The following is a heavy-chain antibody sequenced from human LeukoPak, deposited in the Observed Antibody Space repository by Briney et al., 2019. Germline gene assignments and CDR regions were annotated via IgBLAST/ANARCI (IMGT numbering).Heavy chain of an antibody. V-gene: IGHV4-39*01. J-gene: IGHJ4*02. CDR1: GGSISSSSYY. D-gene: IGHD3-22*01. CDR2: IYYSGST. CDR3: ARQAGGYYDSSGYRDFDY. Sequence: PSETLSLTCTVSGGSISSSSYYWGWIRQPPGKGLEWIGSIYYSGSTYYNPSLKSRVTISVDTSKNQFSLKLSSVTAADTAVYYCARQAGGYYDSSGYRDFDYWGRGTLVTVSS.